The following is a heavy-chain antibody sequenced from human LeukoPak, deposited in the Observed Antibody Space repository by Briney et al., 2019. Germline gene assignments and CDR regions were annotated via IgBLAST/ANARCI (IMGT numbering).Heavy chain of an antibody. J-gene: IGHJ4*02. V-gene: IGHV4-38-2*02. CDR1: GYSISSGYY. Sequence: SETLSLTCTVSGYSISSGYYWGWIRQPPGKGLEWIGSGYHSGSTYYNPSLKSRVTISEDTSKNQFSLKLSSVTAADTAVYYCASYYGSGTFDYWGQGTLVTVSS. CDR3: ASYYGSGTFDY. CDR2: GYHSGST. D-gene: IGHD3-10*01.